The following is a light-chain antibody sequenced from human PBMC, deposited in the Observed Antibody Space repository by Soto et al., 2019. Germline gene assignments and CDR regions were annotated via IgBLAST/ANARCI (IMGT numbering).Light chain of an antibody. CDR1: RDVYINA. CDR2: GSY. V-gene: IGKV3-20*01. CDR3: QQYGASPCT. J-gene: IGKJ3*01. Sequence: VVLTQSPATLSLSPGEPATLSCRASRDVYINAVAWYQQKPGRTPTLIIYGSYTSATGIPDRFRATGCGTEFSLTISSVEPEDFAVDYCQQYGASPCTFGPGTRVEI.